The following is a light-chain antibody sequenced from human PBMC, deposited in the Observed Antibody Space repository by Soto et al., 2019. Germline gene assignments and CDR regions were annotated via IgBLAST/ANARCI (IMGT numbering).Light chain of an antibody. CDR1: SSDVGGYTY. V-gene: IGLV2-14*01. Sequence: QSALTQPASVSGSPGQSITISCTGTSSDVGGYTYVSWYQQHPGKAPKLMISQVSNRPSGVSNRFTGSKSGNTASLTISGLQTEDEADYYCSSYTNSNTRVFGGGTKLTVL. CDR2: QVS. CDR3: SSYTNSNTRV. J-gene: IGLJ3*02.